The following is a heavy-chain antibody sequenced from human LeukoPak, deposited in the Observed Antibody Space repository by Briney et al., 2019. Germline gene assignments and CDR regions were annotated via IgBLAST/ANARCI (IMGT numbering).Heavy chain of an antibody. D-gene: IGHD3-3*01. CDR2: IYHSGST. CDR1: GGSISSSNW. CDR3: ARYDFWSGYPVGSYYYYGMDV. J-gene: IGHJ6*02. Sequence: SETLSLTCAVSGGSISSSNWWSWVRQPPGKGLEWIGEIYHSGSTNYNPSLKSRVTISVDKSKNQFSLKLSSVTAADTAVYYCARYDFWSGYPVGSYYYYGMDVWGQGTTVTVSS. V-gene: IGHV4-4*02.